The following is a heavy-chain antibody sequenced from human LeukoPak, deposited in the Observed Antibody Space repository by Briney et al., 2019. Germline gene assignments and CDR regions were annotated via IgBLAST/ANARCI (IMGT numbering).Heavy chain of an antibody. Sequence: GGSLRLYCAASGFTVSTNCMTWVRQAPGKGLEWVSTINSGGTTYYADSVMGRFTISRHNSRNTLYLQMNSLRAEDTAVYYCARVDTVMAYYFDLWGQGTLVTVSS. V-gene: IGHV3-53*04. CDR1: GFTVSTNC. D-gene: IGHD5-18*01. J-gene: IGHJ4*02. CDR3: ARVDTVMAYYFDL. CDR2: INSGGTT.